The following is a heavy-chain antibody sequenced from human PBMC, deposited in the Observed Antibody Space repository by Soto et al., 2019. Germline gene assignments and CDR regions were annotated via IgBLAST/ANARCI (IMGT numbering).Heavy chain of an antibody. V-gene: IGHV1-2*04. CDR1: GYTFTGYY. CDR2: INPNSGGT. Sequence: ASVKVSCKASGYTFTGYYMHWVRQAPGQGLEWMGWINPNSGGTNYAQKFQGWVTMTRDTSISTAYMELSRLRSDDTAVYYCAREGPTGYYDFWSGYGPHYYYYGMDVWGQGTTVTV. D-gene: IGHD3-3*01. J-gene: IGHJ6*02. CDR3: AREGPTGYYDFWSGYGPHYYYYGMDV.